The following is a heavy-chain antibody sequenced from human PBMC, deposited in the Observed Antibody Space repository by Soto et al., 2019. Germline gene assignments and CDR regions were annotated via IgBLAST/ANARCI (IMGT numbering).Heavy chain of an antibody. D-gene: IGHD6-6*01. CDR3: ARDVGQLGLAY. CDR1: GGSVSSGSYY. J-gene: IGHJ4*02. V-gene: IGHV4-61*01. Sequence: PSETLSLTCTVSGGSVSSGSYYWSWIRQPPGKGLEWIGYSYYSGSTNYNPSLKSRVTISVDTSKNQFSLKLSSVTAADTAVYYCARDVGQLGLAYWGRGTLVTLSS. CDR2: SYYSGST.